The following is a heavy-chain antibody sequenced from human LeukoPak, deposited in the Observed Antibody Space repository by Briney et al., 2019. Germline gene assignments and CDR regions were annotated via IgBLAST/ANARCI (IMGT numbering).Heavy chain of an antibody. Sequence: GGSLRLSCAASGFTFSSYAMSWVRQAPGKGLEWVSGISGSGDNTYYADSEKGRFTISRDNSKNTLYVQVNSLGTEDTAAYYCAKGSYYDSSGSFYFDYWGQGTLVTVSS. CDR2: ISGSGDNT. D-gene: IGHD3-22*01. V-gene: IGHV3-23*01. CDR3: AKGSYYDSSGSFYFDY. J-gene: IGHJ4*02. CDR1: GFTFSSYA.